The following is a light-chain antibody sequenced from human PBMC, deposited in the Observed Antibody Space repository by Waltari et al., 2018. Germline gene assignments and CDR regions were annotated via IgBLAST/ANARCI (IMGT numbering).Light chain of an antibody. CDR1: QDISNY. CDR3: QQYDNLPLT. Sequence: DIQMTQSPSYLSASVGDRVTINCQASQDISNYLNWYQQKPGKAPTILIYDASNLETVVPSRFSVSGSGTDFTFTISSLQPEDIATYYCQQYDNLPLTFGPGTKVDIK. J-gene: IGKJ3*01. V-gene: IGKV1-33*01. CDR2: DAS.